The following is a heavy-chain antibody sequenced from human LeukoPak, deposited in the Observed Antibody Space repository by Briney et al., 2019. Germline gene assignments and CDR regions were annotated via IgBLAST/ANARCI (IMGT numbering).Heavy chain of an antibody. V-gene: IGHV4-34*01. CDR3: ARGVCSSTSCEPFDY. D-gene: IGHD2-2*01. CDR2: INHSGST. CDR1: GGSFSGYY. Sequence: SETLSLTCAVYGGSFSGYYWSWIRQPPGKGLEWIGEINHSGSTNYNPSHKSRVTISVDTSKNQFSLKLSSVTAADTAVYYCARGVCSSTSCEPFDYWGQGTLVTVSS. J-gene: IGHJ4*02.